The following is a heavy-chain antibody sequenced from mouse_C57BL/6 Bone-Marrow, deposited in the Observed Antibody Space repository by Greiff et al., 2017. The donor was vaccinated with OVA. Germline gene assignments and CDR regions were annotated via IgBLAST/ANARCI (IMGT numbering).Heavy chain of an antibody. CDR1: GFNIKDYY. D-gene: IGHD2-4*01. Sequence: VQPQQSGAELVRPGASVKLSCTASGFNIKDYYMHWVKQRPEQGLEWIGRIDPEDGDTEYAPKFQGKATMTADTSSNTAYLQLSSLTSEDTAVYYCTPYDYDGEDYWGQGTTLTVSS. J-gene: IGHJ2*01. V-gene: IGHV14-1*01. CDR3: TPYDYDGEDY. CDR2: IDPEDGDT.